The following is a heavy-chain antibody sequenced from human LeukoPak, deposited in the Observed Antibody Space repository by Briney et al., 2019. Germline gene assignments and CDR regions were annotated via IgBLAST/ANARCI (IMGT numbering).Heavy chain of an antibody. Sequence: PSETLSPTCTVSGGSISSDYWSWIRQPPGKGLEWIGYIYYIGSTNYNPSLKSRITISVDTSKSHFSLKLSSVTAADTAVYYCARVVGATGSSDYWGQGTLVTVSS. D-gene: IGHD1-26*01. CDR2: IYYIGST. CDR1: GGSISSDY. J-gene: IGHJ4*02. CDR3: ARVVGATGSSDY. V-gene: IGHV4-59*01.